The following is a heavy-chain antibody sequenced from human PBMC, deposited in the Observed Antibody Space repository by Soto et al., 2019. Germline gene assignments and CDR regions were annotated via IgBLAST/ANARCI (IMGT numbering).Heavy chain of an antibody. CDR1: GGTFSSYA. J-gene: IGHJ4*02. D-gene: IGHD3-22*01. V-gene: IGHV1-69*01. CDR2: IIPIFGTA. CDR3: AREGVDDYDSSGYLCYFDY. Sequence: QVQLVQSGAEVKKPGSSVKVSCKASGGTFSSYAISWVRQAPGQGLEWMGGIIPIFGTANYAQKFQGRVTITADESTSTAYMELSSLGSEDTAVYYCAREGVDDYDSSGYLCYFDYWGQGTLVTVSS.